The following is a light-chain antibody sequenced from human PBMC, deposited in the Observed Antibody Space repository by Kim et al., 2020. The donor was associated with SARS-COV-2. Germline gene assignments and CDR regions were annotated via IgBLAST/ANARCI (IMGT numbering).Light chain of an antibody. CDR2: LAS. CDR1: QMIDTW. Sequence: DIQMTQSPSTLSASIGDRVTITCRASQMIDTWLAWYQQKPGKAPKLPIYLASTLENGVPPRFSGSGSGAEFTLTINSLQPDDFATYYCQHYSRFPYSFGQGTKVDIK. V-gene: IGKV1-5*03. CDR3: QHYSRFPYS. J-gene: IGKJ2*03.